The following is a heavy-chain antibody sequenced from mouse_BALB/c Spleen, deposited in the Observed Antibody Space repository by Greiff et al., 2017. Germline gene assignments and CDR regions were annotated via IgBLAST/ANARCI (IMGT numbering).Heavy chain of an antibody. Sequence: EVQLQQSGAELVKPGASVKLSCTASGFNIKDTYMHWVKQRPEQGLEWIGRIDPANGNTKYDPKFQGKATITADTSSNTAYLQLSSLTSEDTAVYYGARWDYYYGSSYVAYWGQGTLVTVSA. CDR2: IDPANGNT. CDR1: GFNIKDTY. V-gene: IGHV14-3*02. J-gene: IGHJ3*01. D-gene: IGHD1-1*01. CDR3: ARWDYYYGSSYVAY.